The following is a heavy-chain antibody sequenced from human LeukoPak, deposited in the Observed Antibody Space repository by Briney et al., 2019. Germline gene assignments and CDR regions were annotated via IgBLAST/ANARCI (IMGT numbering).Heavy chain of an antibody. CDR1: GFTLSNYW. J-gene: IGHJ4*02. V-gene: IGHV3-74*01. CDR2: ILSDGSST. CDR3: ARDLLHYDNSGYYSTDY. D-gene: IGHD3-22*01. Sequence: PGGSLTLSCAASGFTLSNYWMHWVRQTPGKGLVWVSRILSDGSSTSYADSVKGRFTISRDNAKNTLYLQMNSLRAEDTAVYYCARDLLHYDNSGYYSTDYWGQGTLVTVSS.